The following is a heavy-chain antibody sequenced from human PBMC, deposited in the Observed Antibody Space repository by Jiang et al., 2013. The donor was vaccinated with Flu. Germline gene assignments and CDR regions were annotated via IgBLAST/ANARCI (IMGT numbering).Heavy chain of an antibody. V-gene: IGHV4-39*01. CDR3: ARQRGDYDSSGTVDY. CDR2: IYYSGST. J-gene: IGHJ4*02. Sequence: SLTCTVSGGSISSSSYYWGWIRQPPGKGLEWIGSIYYSGSTYYNPSLKSRVTISVDTSKNQFSLKLSSVTAADTAVYYCARQRGDYDSSGTVDYWGQGTLVTVSS. CDR1: GGSISSSSYY. D-gene: IGHD3-22*01.